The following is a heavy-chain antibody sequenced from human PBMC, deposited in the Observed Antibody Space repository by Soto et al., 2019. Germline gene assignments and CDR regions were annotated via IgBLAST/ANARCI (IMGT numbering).Heavy chain of an antibody. V-gene: IGHV2-5*02. Sequence: QITLKESGPTLVKPTQTLTLTCTFSGFSLTTSGVGVGWIRQPPGKALEWRALIYWDDGNGYSPSLQIGLTITKDTSKNQVDLTVTNMNPADTGTYYCAHRLYASSDDAFDIWGQGTMVYVS. CDR1: GFSLTTSGVG. CDR3: AHRLYASSDDAFDI. CDR2: IYWDDGN. D-gene: IGHD6-6*01. J-gene: IGHJ3*02.